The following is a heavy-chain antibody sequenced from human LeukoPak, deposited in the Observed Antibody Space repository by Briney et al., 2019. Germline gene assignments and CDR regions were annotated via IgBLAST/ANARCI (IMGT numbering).Heavy chain of an antibody. J-gene: IGHJ4*02. CDR1: GFTFSSYW. Sequence: GSLSLSCAASGFTFSSYWMHWVRQAPGKGLVWASRINSDGSNTIYADSVKGRFTISRDNAKSTLFLQMSSLRAEDTAVYYCVRQNNFAYENWGQGTLVTVSS. CDR2: INSDGSNT. V-gene: IGHV3-74*01. D-gene: IGHD1-1*01. CDR3: VRQNNFAYEN.